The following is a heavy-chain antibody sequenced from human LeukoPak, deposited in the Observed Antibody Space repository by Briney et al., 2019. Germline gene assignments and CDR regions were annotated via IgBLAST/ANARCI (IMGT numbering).Heavy chain of an antibody. J-gene: IGHJ4*02. CDR1: GYTFTIYA. CDR2: INAGNGNT. D-gene: IGHD4-17*01. CDR3: ARDTTVTKLDPPDY. Sequence: GASVTVSCKASGYTFTIYAMHWVRQAPGQRLEWMGWINAGNGNTKYSQKFQGRVTITRDTSASTAYTELSSLRSEDTAVYYCARDTTVTKLDPPDYWGQGTLVTVSS. V-gene: IGHV1-3*01.